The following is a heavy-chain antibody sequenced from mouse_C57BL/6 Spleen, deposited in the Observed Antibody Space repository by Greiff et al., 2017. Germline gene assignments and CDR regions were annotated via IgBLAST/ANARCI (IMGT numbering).Heavy chain of an antibody. J-gene: IGHJ2*01. CDR2: IDPSDSNT. V-gene: IGHV1-69*01. Sequence: QVQLQQPGAELVMPGASVKLSCKASGYTFTSYWMHWVKQRPGQGLEWVGEIDPSDSNTNYNHKFKGKSTLTVDKSSSTAYMQLSSLTSEDSAVYYCARGGMSNDFDYWGQGTTLTVSS. CDR3: ARGGMSNDFDY. D-gene: IGHD2-5*01. CDR1: GYTFTSYW.